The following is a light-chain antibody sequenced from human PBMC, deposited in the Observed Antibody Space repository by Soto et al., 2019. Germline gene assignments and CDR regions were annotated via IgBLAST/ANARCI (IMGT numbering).Light chain of an antibody. V-gene: IGKV1-5*01. CDR1: ESISGW. CDR3: QQYDTYPRT. Sequence: DIQMTQSPSTLSASVGDRVTITCRAIESISGWLAWYQQKPGEAPKLLIYDASTLETGVPSRFSGSASGTEFTLTISGLQPEDVASYYCQQYDTYPRTFGGGTKVDIK. CDR2: DAS. J-gene: IGKJ4*01.